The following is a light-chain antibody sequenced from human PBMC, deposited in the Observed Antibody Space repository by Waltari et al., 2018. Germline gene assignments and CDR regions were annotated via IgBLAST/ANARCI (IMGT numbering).Light chain of an antibody. CDR3: QSFDSNVRGGVV. J-gene: IGLJ3*02. CDR1: SSNIGAGHD. Sequence: QSILTQPTSVSGAPGQRVTISCTGSSSNIGAGHDVHWYQTFPGTAPKLRIKGNNNRPSGVPDRFSGSKSGSSASLAINGLQAEDEADYYCQSFDSNVRGGVVFGGGTKVTVL. CDR2: GNN. V-gene: IGLV1-40*01.